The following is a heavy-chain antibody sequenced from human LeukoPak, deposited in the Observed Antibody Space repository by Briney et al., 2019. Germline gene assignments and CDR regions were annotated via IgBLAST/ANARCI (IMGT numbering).Heavy chain of an antibody. CDR3: ARSTGYSSSWS. CDR2: IYYSGST. J-gene: IGHJ5*02. CDR1: GDSISSSSYY. D-gene: IGHD6-13*01. V-gene: IGHV4-39*07. Sequence: SSETLSLTCTVSGDSISSSSYYWGWIRQPPGKGLEWIGSIYYSGSTYYNPSLKSRVTISVDTSKNQFSLKLSSVTAADTAVYYCARSTGYSSSWSWGQGTLVTVSS.